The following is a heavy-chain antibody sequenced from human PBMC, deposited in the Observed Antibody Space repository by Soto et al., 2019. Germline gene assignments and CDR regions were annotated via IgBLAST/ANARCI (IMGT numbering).Heavy chain of an antibody. CDR2: IYSKAGKI. Sequence: QVQLVQSGAEVQKPGASVKVSCKTSGYTFNDFGITWVRQAPGLGLEWLGWIYSKAGKINFAPKFQGRVIMTTDTSTSTAYMELTSLTFDDSAVYFCARDIGFDIDYWGQGTLVTVS. J-gene: IGHJ4*02. D-gene: IGHD5-12*01. CDR3: ARDIGFDIDY. V-gene: IGHV1-18*01. CDR1: GYTFNDFG.